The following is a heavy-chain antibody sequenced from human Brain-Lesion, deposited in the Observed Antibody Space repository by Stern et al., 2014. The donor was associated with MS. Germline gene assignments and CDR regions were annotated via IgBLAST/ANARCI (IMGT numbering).Heavy chain of an antibody. CDR1: GFRFSSYA. CDR2: ISAGGGST. V-gene: IGHV3-23*04. D-gene: IGHD3-16*02. Sequence: EVQLVESGGGFVQPGGSLRLSCAASGFRFSSYAMSWVRQTPGKGLEWVSGISAGGGSTYYADSVKGRFTISRDKSKNTFFLQMNSLRAEDTAVYYCAKGVWGSYLNAFDMWGQGTMVTVSS. CDR3: AKGVWGSYLNAFDM. J-gene: IGHJ3*02.